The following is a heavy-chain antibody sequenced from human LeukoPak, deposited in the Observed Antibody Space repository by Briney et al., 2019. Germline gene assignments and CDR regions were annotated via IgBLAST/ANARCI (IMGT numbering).Heavy chain of an antibody. Sequence: GGSLRLSCAASGFTFSGSAMHWVRQASGKGLEGVGRIRSKANSYATAYAASVKGRFTISRDDSKNTAYLQMNSLKTEDTAVYYCTRRPGTTGTAFDIWGQGTMVTVSS. V-gene: IGHV3-73*01. CDR2: IRSKANSYAT. D-gene: IGHD1-1*01. CDR1: GFTFSGSA. J-gene: IGHJ3*02. CDR3: TRRPGTTGTAFDI.